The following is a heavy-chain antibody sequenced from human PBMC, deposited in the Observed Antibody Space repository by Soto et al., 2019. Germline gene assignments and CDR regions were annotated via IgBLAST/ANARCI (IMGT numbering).Heavy chain of an antibody. CDR2: ITNSGDST. CDR3: VRRSQYNSGPFDY. D-gene: IGHD6-19*01. V-gene: IGHV3-23*01. J-gene: IGHJ4*02. CDR1: GFTFSSYA. Sequence: GGSLRLSCAASGFTFSSYAMNWVRQAPGKGLEWVSAITNSGDSTYYAYSVKGRFTIYRDNSENTLYLQMNGLRAEDTAGYDCVRRSQYNSGPFDYWGQGTLVTVSS.